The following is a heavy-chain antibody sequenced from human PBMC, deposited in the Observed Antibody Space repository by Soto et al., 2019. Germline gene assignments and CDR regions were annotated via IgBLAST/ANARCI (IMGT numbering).Heavy chain of an antibody. J-gene: IGHJ6*02. Sequence: GESLKISCKGSGYNFAGYWISWVRQMPGKGLEWMGRIDPSDSYTNYSPSFQGHVTISADKSISTAYLQWSSLKASDTAMYYCARHPGGGYYGDYYYYGMDVWGQGTTATVSS. CDR1: GYNFAGYW. CDR2: IDPSDSYT. D-gene: IGHD3-3*01. CDR3: ARHPGGGYYGDYYYYGMDV. V-gene: IGHV5-10-1*01.